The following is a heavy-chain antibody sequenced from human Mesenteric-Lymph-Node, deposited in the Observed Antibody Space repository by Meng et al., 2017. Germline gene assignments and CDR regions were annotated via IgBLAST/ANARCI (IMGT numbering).Heavy chain of an antibody. CDR2: ISSSGSTI. CDR3: ARNGYCSSTSCYVGAFWYYYGMDV. J-gene: IGHJ6*02. V-gene: IGHV3-48*04. CDR1: GYSFTSYW. D-gene: IGHD2-2*03. Sequence: GESLKISCKGSGYSFTSYWIGWVRQMPGKGLEWVSYISSSGSTIYYADSVKGRFTISRDNAKNSLYLQMNSLRAEDTAVYYCARNGYCSSTSCYVGAFWYYYGMDVWGQGTTVTVSS.